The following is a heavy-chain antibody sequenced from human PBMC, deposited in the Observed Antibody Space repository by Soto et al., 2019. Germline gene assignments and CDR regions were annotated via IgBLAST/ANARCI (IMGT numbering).Heavy chain of an antibody. CDR3: AGCGSRDGAPRHLLAVSAQGSSDL. J-gene: IGHJ2*01. Sequence: PSETLSLTCTVSGDSIRRYGWTWIRQPPGEGLEWIGCICNSGTTNYNPSLKSRVAISLDTQKNQFSLQLASVTVADTAFYYCAGCGSRDGAPRHLLAVSAQGSSDL. CDR2: ICNSGTT. V-gene: IGHV4-4*09. CDR1: GDSIRRYG. D-gene: IGHD2-15*01.